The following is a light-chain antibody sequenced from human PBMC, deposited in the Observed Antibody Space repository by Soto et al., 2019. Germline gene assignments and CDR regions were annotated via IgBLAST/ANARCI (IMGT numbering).Light chain of an antibody. CDR2: ASS. V-gene: IGKV1-39*01. J-gene: IGKJ4*01. CDR1: QSISNY. Sequence: DIQMTQSPSSMSASLGARVTIACRASQSISNYLNWYQQNPGKAPELLIYASSTLQRGVTSRFSGSRSGTDFTLTISSLQPDDFATYYCQQRYSPPRTFGGGTKVEIK. CDR3: QQRYSPPRT.